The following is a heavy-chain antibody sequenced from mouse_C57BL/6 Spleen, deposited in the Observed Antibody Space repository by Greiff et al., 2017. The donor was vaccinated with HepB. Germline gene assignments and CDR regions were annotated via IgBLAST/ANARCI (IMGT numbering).Heavy chain of an antibody. CDR1: GYTFTSYW. Sequence: QVQLQQPGAELVMPGASVKLSCKASGYTFTSYWMHWVKQRPGQGLEWIGEIDPSDSYTNYNQKFKGKSTLTVDKSSSTAYMQLSSLTSEDSAVYYCARVSFTTVVGYAMGYWGQGTSVTVSS. CDR2: IDPSDSYT. J-gene: IGHJ4*01. V-gene: IGHV1-69*01. CDR3: ARVSFTTVVGYAMGY. D-gene: IGHD1-1*01.